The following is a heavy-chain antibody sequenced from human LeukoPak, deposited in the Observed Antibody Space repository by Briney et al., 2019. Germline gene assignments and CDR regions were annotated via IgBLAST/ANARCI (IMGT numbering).Heavy chain of an antibody. CDR1: GGTFSSYA. J-gene: IGHJ3*02. CDR3: ARDWGGSDAFDI. V-gene: IGHV1-69*13. CDR2: IIPIFGTA. D-gene: IGHD3-16*01. Sequence: SVKVSCQASGGTFSSYAISWVRQAPGQGLEWKGGIIPIFGTANYAQKFQGRVTITADGSTSTAYMELSSLRSEDTAVYYCARDWGGSDAFDIWGQGTMVTVSS.